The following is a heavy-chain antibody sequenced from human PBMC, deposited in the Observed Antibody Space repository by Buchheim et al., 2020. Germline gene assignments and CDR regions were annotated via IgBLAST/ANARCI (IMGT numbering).Heavy chain of an antibody. J-gene: IGHJ6*02. CDR3: ARDTFYYDSSGYYYYCGMDV. CDR1: GFTFSSYW. D-gene: IGHD3-22*01. V-gene: IGHV3-7*01. Sequence: EVQLVESGGGLVQPGGSLRLSCAASGFTFSSYWMSWVRQAPGKGLEWVANIKQDGSEKYYVDSVKGRFTISRDNAKNSLYLQMNRLRAEDTAVYYCARDTFYYDSSGYYYYCGMDVWGQGTT. CDR2: IKQDGSEK.